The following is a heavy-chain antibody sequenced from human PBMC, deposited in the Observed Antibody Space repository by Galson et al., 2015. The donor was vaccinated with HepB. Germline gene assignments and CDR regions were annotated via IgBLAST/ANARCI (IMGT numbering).Heavy chain of an antibody. D-gene: IGHD2/OR15-2a*01. CDR3: ATDTGRLYFGDHRGGGAY. Sequence: SVKASCKVSRNIRSEMIIHWVRQAPERGLEWLGGFNPEDAGSIYAQRFQGRFTMTEDTSTNTAYMELSRLRREDTAVYYCATDTGRLYFGDHRGGGAYWGQGTLVAVSS. CDR2: FNPEDAGS. V-gene: IGHV1-24*01. J-gene: IGHJ4*02. CDR1: RNIRSEMI.